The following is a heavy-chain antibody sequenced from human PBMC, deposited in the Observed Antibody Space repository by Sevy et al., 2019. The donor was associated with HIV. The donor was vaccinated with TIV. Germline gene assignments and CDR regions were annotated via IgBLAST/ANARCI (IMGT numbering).Heavy chain of an antibody. CDR2: ISAYNGNT. D-gene: IGHD3-3*01. V-gene: IGHV1-18*01. CDR1: GYTFTSYG. J-gene: IGHJ4*02. Sequence: ASVKVSCKASGYTFTSYGISWVRQAPGQGLEWMGWISAYNGNTNYAQKLQGRVTMTTDTSTSTAYMELRSLRSDDTAVYYSAISNDRAYDFWSGYYIGRQQQIDYWGQGTLVTVSS. CDR3: AISNDRAYDFWSGYYIGRQQQIDY.